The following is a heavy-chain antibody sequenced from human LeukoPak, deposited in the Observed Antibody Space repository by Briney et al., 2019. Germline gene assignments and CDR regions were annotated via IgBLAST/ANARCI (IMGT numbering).Heavy chain of an antibody. CDR1: GFSFSSYG. J-gene: IGHJ5*02. D-gene: IGHD3-22*01. CDR2: ISYDGTNK. V-gene: IGHV3-30*03. CDR3: ARGGYYDSGGYFDWFDP. Sequence: GGSLRLSCAASGFSFSSYGMHWVRQAPGKGLEWVAVISYDGTNKDYADSVKGRFTISRDNSKNTLYLQMNSLRAEDTAVYYCARGGYYDSGGYFDWFDPWGQGTLVTVSS.